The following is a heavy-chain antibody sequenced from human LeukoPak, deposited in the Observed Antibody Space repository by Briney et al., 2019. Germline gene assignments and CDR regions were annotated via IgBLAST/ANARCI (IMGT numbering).Heavy chain of an antibody. J-gene: IGHJ5*02. CDR1: GYTFTSYD. V-gene: IGHV1-8*01. D-gene: IGHD3-10*01. CDR2: MNPNSGNT. Sequence: ASVKVSCKASGYTFTSYDINWVRQATGQGLEWMGWMNPNSGNTGYAQKFQGRVTMTRNTSISTAYMELSSLRSEDTAVYYCARKRRVVRGVPFSYWFDPWGQGTLVTVSS. CDR3: ARKRRVVRGVPFSYWFDP.